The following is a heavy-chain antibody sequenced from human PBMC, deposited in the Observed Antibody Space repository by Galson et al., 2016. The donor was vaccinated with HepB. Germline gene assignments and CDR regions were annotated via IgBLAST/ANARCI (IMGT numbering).Heavy chain of an antibody. CDR3: AKLQSHSGYLYYFDS. CDR1: GFIFNNYA. CDR2: ITGLGGSA. Sequence: SLRLSCAASGFIFNNYAMNWVRQAPGKGLEWVSGITGLGGSAYYVDSVKGRFTISRDNSKNTLYLQMNSLRPEDTAVYYCAKLQSHSGYLYYFDSWGQGTLVTVSS. J-gene: IGHJ4*02. D-gene: IGHD3-22*01. V-gene: IGHV3-23*01.